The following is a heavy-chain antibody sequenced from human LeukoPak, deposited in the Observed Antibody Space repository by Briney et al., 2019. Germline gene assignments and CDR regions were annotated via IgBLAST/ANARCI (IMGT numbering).Heavy chain of an antibody. CDR2: VSGYNHNT. Sequence: ASVKVSCKASGYTFTRYGVSWVRQAPGQGLEWVGWVSGYNHNTNYAHKLQGRVTMTTDTSTSTAYMELRSLTSDDTAVYYCARVGSGSTRIFDYWGQGTLVTVSS. CDR1: GYTFTRYG. V-gene: IGHV1-18*01. CDR3: ARVGSGSTRIFDY. D-gene: IGHD3-22*01. J-gene: IGHJ4*02.